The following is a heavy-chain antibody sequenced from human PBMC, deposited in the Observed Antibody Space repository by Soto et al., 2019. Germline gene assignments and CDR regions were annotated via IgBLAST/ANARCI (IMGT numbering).Heavy chain of an antibody. CDR2: IWYDGSNK. V-gene: IGHV3-33*01. CDR3: ARARTMGAHFDY. CDR1: GFTFSSYG. D-gene: IGHD3-16*01. Sequence: QVQLVESGGGVVQPGRSLRLSCAASGFTFSSYGMHWVRQAPGKGLEWVAVIWYDGSNKYYADSVKGRFTISRDNSKNTLYLQMNSLRAEDTAVYYCARARTMGAHFDYWGQGTLVTVSS. J-gene: IGHJ4*02.